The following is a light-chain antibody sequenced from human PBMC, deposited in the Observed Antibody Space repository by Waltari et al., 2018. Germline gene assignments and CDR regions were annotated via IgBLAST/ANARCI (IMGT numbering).Light chain of an antibody. CDR1: RSVLYPSNNKNY. CDR2: WAS. Sequence: DIVMTQSPDSLAVSLGERATINCQPSRSVLYPSNNKNYLAWYQQKPGQPPKLLIYWASTLDSGVPDRFSGSGSGTDFTLTISSLQAEDVAVYSCQQYYSSPTTFGQGTKVEIK. CDR3: QQYYSSPTT. V-gene: IGKV4-1*01. J-gene: IGKJ1*01.